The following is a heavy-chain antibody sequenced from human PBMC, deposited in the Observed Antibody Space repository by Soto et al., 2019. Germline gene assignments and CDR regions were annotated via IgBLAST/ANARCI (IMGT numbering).Heavy chain of an antibody. CDR3: ARGLVVPAGIRYYYYGMDV. Sequence: SXKFSFKASGVTFINYAISWVRQAPGQGLEWMGGIIPIFNTANYAQKFQGSVTITADKSTSTAYMELSSLRSEDTAVYYCARGLVVPAGIRYYYYGMDVWGQGTTVTVPS. CDR1: GVTFINYA. D-gene: IGHD2-2*01. CDR2: IIPIFNTA. J-gene: IGHJ6*02. V-gene: IGHV1-69*06.